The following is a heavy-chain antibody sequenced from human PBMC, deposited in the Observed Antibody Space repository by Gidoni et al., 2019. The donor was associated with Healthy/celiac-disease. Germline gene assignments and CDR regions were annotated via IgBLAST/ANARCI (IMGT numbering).Heavy chain of an antibody. CDR1: GFTFSSYA. J-gene: IGHJ4*02. CDR2: ISGSGGNT. Sequence: VQLLESGGGLVQPGGSLSLSCAASGFTFSSYAMCWVRQAPGKGLEWVSAISGSGGNTYYADSVKGRFTISRDNSNNTRYVQMNSLRAEDTAVYYCAKTPGYGEDYWGQGTLVTVSS. D-gene: IGHD1-1*01. V-gene: IGHV3-23*01. CDR3: AKTPGYGEDY.